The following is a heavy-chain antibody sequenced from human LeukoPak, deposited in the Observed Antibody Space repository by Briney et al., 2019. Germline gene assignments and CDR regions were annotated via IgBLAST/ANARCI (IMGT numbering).Heavy chain of an antibody. CDR2: IYYSGST. Sequence: SETLSLTCTVSGGSISSYYWSWSRQPPGKGLGWSGYIYYSGSTNYKPSLKSRVTISVDASKHQFPLKLSSVTAAATAVYYCARGGYYGSGNDFRFDPWGQGTLVTVSS. CDR3: ARGGYYGSGNDFRFDP. CDR1: GGSISSYY. J-gene: IGHJ5*02. V-gene: IGHV4-59*01. D-gene: IGHD3-10*01.